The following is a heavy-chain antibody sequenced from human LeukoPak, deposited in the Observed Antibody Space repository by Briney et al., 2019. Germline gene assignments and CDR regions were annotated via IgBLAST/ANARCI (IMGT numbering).Heavy chain of an antibody. CDR3: ARDYSIAVAGTLRFDP. CDR2: ISSSSSTI. J-gene: IGHJ5*02. CDR1: GFTFSSYS. V-gene: IGHV3-48*04. D-gene: IGHD6-19*01. Sequence: GGSLRLSCAASGFTFSSYSMNWVRQAPRKGLEWVSYISSSSSTIYYADSVKGRFTISRDNAKNSLYLQMNSLRAEDTAVYYCARDYSIAVAGTLRFDPWGQGTLVTVSS.